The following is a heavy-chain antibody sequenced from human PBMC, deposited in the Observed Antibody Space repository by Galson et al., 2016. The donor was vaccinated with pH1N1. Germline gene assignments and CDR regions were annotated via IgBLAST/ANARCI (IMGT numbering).Heavy chain of an antibody. J-gene: IGHJ4*02. CDR2: IYYSGSA. Sequence: ETLSLTCTVSGGSISSSDYFWGWIRQPPGKGLEWIAHIYYSGSAYYNPSLKSRVTLSLDMSKSQLSLTLSSVAAADTAFYYCARLQGDYDTSAYPDYWGQGTLVTVSS. CDR1: GGSISSSDYF. V-gene: IGHV4-39*07. D-gene: IGHD3-22*01. CDR3: ARLQGDYDTSAYPDY.